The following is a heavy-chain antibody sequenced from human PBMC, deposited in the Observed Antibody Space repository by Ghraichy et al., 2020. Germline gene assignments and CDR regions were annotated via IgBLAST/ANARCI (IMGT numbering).Heavy chain of an antibody. Sequence: SETLSLTCTVSGGSISSYYWSWIRQPPGKGLEWIGYIYYSGSTNYNPSLKSRVTISVDTSKNQFSLKLSSVTAADTAVYYCARGGGSPGYWGQGTLVTVSS. CDR1: GGSISSYY. V-gene: IGHV4-59*01. CDR2: IYYSGST. CDR3: ARGGGSPGY. J-gene: IGHJ4*02. D-gene: IGHD1-26*01.